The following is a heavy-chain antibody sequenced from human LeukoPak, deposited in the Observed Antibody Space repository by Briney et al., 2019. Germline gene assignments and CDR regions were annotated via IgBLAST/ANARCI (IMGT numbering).Heavy chain of an antibody. CDR3: ARDLVVPAAMRGYYYYGMDV. J-gene: IGHJ6*02. V-gene: IGHV3-30-3*01. CDR2: ISYDGSNK. Sequence: GGSLRLSCAASGFTFSSYAMHWVRQAPGKGLEWVAVISYDGSNKYYADSVKGRLTISRDNAKNSLYLQMNSLRAEDTAVYYCARDLVVPAAMRGYYYYGMDVWGQGTTVTVSS. CDR1: GFTFSSYA. D-gene: IGHD2-2*01.